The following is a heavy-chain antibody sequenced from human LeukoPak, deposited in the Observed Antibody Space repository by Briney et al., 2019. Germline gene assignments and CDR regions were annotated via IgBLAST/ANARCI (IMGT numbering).Heavy chain of an antibody. V-gene: IGHV3-15*01. D-gene: IGHD7-27*01. J-gene: IGHJ4*02. CDR2: IKSKSDGETT. Sequence: GGSLRLSCAASGFTFRNVWMSWVRQAPGKGLEWVGRIKSKSDGETTQYAAPVKGRITISRDDSRNTLFLHMDSLTTGDTAVYYRSTVLNGDTDYWGRGALVTVSS. CDR1: GFTFRNVW. CDR3: STVLNGDTDY.